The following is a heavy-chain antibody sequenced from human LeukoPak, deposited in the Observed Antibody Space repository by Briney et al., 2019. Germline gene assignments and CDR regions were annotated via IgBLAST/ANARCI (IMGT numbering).Heavy chain of an antibody. CDR1: GYTFTNYY. CDR3: ARSRGGHNYGLEVS. Sequence: GASVKVSFMASGYTFTNYYMHWVRQTPGQGLEWMGLINPSDDTRYSLQRFQGRVTVTRDTSTSTVFLELTSLRSEDTAVYYCARSRGGHNYGLEVSWGQGTLVTVSS. D-gene: IGHD5-18*01. J-gene: IGHJ5*02. V-gene: IGHV1-46*01. CDR2: INPSDDTR.